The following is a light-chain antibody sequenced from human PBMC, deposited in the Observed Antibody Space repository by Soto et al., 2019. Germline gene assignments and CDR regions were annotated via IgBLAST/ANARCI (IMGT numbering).Light chain of an antibody. V-gene: IGKV1-39*01. CDR2: AAS. CDR3: QQSYRTPHT. CDR1: QGVSAY. Sequence: DIQMTQSPSSLSASVGDRVTITCRASQGVSAYLIWYQQRQGRAPKLLIYAASNLLSGVPSRFSGSGSGTKFTLTINSLPPEDFATFFCQQSYRTPHTFGQGTKLETK. J-gene: IGKJ2*01.